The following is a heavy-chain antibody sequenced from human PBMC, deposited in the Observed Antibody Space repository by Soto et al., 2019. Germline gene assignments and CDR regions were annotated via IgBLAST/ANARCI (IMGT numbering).Heavy chain of an antibody. D-gene: IGHD1-26*01. CDR2: ISGSGGST. V-gene: IGHV3-23*01. CDR3: ARRGSGSYYDY. CDR1: GFTFSSYA. Sequence: EVQLLESGGGLVQPGGSLRLSCAASGFTFSSYAMRWVRQAPGKRLEWVSAISGSGGSTYYADSVKDRFTISRDNSKHTLYLQMNSLRAEDTAVYYCARRGSGSYYDYWGQGTLVTGSS. J-gene: IGHJ4*02.